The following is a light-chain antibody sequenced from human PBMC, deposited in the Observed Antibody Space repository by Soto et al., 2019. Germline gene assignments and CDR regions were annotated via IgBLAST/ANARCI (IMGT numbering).Light chain of an antibody. CDR3: TSYAGSNNFVV. CDR2: EVS. Sequence: QSALTQPPSASGSPGQSVTISCTGTSSDDGGYNYVSWYQQHPGKAPKLMIYEVSKRPSGVPDRSSGSKSGNTASLTVSGLQAEDEADYYCTSYAGSNNFVVFGGGTKLTVL. J-gene: IGLJ2*01. CDR1: SSDDGGYNY. V-gene: IGLV2-8*01.